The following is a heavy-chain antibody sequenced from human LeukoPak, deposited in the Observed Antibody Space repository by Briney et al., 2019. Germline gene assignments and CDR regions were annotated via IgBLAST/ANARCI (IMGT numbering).Heavy chain of an antibody. J-gene: IGHJ4*02. V-gene: IGHV4-39*07. CDR2: IFHSGST. Sequence: SETLSLTCTVSGGFISDRSLYWGWIRQPPGQGLEWLGHIFHSGSTSYNSSFRSRVTILVATSKKQFFLELNTVTAADTAVYYCARVATTFGGYYFDHWGLGILVTVSS. D-gene: IGHD3-3*01. CDR3: ARVATTFGGYYFDH. CDR1: GGFISDRSLY.